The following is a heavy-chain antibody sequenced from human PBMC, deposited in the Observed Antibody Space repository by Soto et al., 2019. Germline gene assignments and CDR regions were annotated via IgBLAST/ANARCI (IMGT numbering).Heavy chain of an antibody. CDR3: ARGLSVGVPY. J-gene: IGHJ4*02. V-gene: IGHV3-74*01. CDR1: GFTFSNYW. D-gene: IGHD2-15*01. CDR2: ISDGSST. Sequence: EVQLVESGGGLVQPGGSLRLSCAVSGFTFSNYWMHWVRQAPEKGLVWVSRISDGSSTSYADSVKGRFTISRDNAKNTLYLEINSLRAEDTAVYYCARGLSVGVPYWGQGTLVTVSS.